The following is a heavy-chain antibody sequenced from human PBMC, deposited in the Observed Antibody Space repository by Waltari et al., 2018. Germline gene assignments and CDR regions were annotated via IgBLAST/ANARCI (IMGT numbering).Heavy chain of an antibody. D-gene: IGHD2-15*01. CDR2: IIPILGIA. CDR1: GGTFSSYA. CDR3: ARGAEMATHSYFDY. Sequence: QVQLVQSGAEVKKPGSSVKVSCKASGGTFSSYAISWVRQAPGQGLEWMGGIIPILGIANYAQKFQGRVTITAEKSTSTAYMELSNLRSEDTAVYYCARGAEMATHSYFDYWGQGTLVTVSS. J-gene: IGHJ4*02. V-gene: IGHV1-69*10.